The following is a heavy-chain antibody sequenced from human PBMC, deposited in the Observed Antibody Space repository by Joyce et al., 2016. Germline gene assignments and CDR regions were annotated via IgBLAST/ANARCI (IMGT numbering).Heavy chain of an antibody. J-gene: IGHJ6*02. CDR3: AGTFNYPHHDGMDV. D-gene: IGHD4-11*01. Sequence: QVHLVQSGAEVKKSGSSVRVSCKASGGTFNKYTVSWVRQAPDQGLSCMGRIIPMLKMTNYAHEFQGRVTITADTSTTTAYMQLTGLRFDDTAVYFCAGTFNYPHHDGMDVWGQGTTVTVSS. CDR1: GGTFNKYT. V-gene: IGHV1-69*02. CDR2: IIPMLKMT.